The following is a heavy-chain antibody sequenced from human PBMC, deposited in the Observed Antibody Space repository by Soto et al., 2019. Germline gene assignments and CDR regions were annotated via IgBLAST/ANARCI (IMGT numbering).Heavy chain of an antibody. D-gene: IGHD2-2*01. Sequence: QVQLVQSGAEVKKPGSSVKVSCRTSGGSFTTHSISWLRQAPGQGLEWMGGIIPVFGTVNYAQGLQDRVTITADESTSTAYMDLSSLKYEDSAVYYCARDPRIYCTSSSCHSYFDSWGQGTLVTVS. J-gene: IGHJ4*02. V-gene: IGHV1-69*01. CDR3: ARDPRIYCTSSSCHSYFDS. CDR2: IIPVFGTV. CDR1: GGSFTTHS.